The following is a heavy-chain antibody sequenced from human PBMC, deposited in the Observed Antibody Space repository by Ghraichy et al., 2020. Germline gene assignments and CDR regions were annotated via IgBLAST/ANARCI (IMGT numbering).Heavy chain of an antibody. J-gene: IGHJ6*02. Sequence: GGSLRLSCTASGFTFGDYAMSWFRQAPGKGLEWVGFIRSKAYGGTTEYAASVKGRFTISRDDSKSIAYLQMNSLKTEDTAVYYCTRDRGVATITDYYYGMDVWGQGTTVTVSS. CDR2: IRSKAYGGTT. CDR3: TRDRGVATITDYYYGMDV. V-gene: IGHV3-49*03. CDR1: GFTFGDYA. D-gene: IGHD5-12*01.